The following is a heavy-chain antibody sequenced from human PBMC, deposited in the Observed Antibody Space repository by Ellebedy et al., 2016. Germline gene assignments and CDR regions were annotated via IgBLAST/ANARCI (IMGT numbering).Heavy chain of an antibody. J-gene: IGHJ4*02. Sequence: SETLSLXXTVSGGSISSSSYYWGWIRQPPGKGLEWIGSIYYSGSTYYNPSLKSRVTISVDTSKNQFSLKLSSVTAADTAVYYCARTVQLLVDYWGQGTLVTVSS. CDR3: ARTVQLLVDY. CDR2: IYYSGST. V-gene: IGHV4-39*07. D-gene: IGHD3-10*01. CDR1: GGSISSSSYY.